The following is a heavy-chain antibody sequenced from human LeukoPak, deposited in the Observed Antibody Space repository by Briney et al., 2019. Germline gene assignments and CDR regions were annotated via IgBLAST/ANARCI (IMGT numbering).Heavy chain of an antibody. J-gene: IGHJ4*02. CDR3: ARGVTLDY. Sequence: SETLSLTCTVSGGSISSSSYYWSWIRQLAGKGLEWIGRIYTSGSTNYNPSLKSRVTMSVDTSKDQFSLKLSSVTAADTAVYYCARGVTLDYWGQGTLVTVSS. V-gene: IGHV4-61*02. CDR1: GGSISSSSYY. D-gene: IGHD4-11*01. CDR2: IYTSGST.